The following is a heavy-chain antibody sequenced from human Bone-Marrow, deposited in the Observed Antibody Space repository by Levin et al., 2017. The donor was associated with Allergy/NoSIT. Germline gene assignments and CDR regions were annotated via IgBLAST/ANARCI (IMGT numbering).Heavy chain of an antibody. J-gene: IGHJ4*02. CDR2: IYPGDSDT. Sequence: GESLKISCKGSGYSFTSYWIGWVRQMPGKGLEWMGIIYPGDSDTRYSPSFQGQVTISADKSISTAYLQWSSLKASDTAMYYCARRASLLSYGYVGDYWGQGTLVTVSS. CDR3: ARRASLLSYGYVGDY. D-gene: IGHD5-18*01. CDR1: GYSFTSYW. V-gene: IGHV5-51*01.